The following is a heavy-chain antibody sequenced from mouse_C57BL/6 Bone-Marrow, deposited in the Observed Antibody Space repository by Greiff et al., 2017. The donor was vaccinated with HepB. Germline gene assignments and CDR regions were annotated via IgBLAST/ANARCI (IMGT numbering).Heavy chain of an antibody. D-gene: IGHD1-1*01. CDR2: IYPGDGST. CDR1: GYTFTDHT. V-gene: IGHV1-78*01. Sequence: QVQLKQSDAELVKPGASVKISCKASGYTFTDHTIHWMKQRPEQGLEWIGCIYPGDGSTKYNAKFKGKATMTADKSSSTAYLQLNSLTSEDSAVYFCVTTVVYWDFDVWGTGTTVTVSS. CDR3: VTTVVYWDFDV. J-gene: IGHJ1*03.